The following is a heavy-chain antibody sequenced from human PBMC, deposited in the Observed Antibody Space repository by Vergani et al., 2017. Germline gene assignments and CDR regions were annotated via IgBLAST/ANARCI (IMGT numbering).Heavy chain of an antibody. Sequence: DVHLAESGGGFFQPGGSLRLSCAASGFTFDDYAMHWVRQAPGKGLEWVSGISWNSGSIGYADSAKGRFTISRDDSKRLAYLQLSGLKTEDTAVYFCSRGRGYSFGYSDYWGQGTLVTVSS. J-gene: IGHJ4*02. CDR3: SRGRGYSFGYSDY. D-gene: IGHD5-18*01. CDR1: GFTFDDYA. V-gene: IGHV3-9*01. CDR2: ISWNSGSI.